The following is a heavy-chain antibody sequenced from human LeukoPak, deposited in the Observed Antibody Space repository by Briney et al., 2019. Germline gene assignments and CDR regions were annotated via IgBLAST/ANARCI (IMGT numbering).Heavy chain of an antibody. CDR2: IYPGDSDT. V-gene: IGHV5-51*01. J-gene: IGHJ4*02. Sequence: GESLKISCKGSGYSFTSYWIGWVRQMPGKGLERMGIIYPGDSDTRYSPSFQGQVTISADKSISTAYLQWSSLKASDTAMYYCARPVYYDSSGYYPAWIDYWGQGTLVTVSS. D-gene: IGHD3-22*01. CDR3: ARPVYYDSSGYYPAWIDY. CDR1: GYSFTSYW.